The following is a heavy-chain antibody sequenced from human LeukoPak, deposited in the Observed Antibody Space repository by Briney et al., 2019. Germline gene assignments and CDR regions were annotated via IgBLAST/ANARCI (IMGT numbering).Heavy chain of an antibody. D-gene: IGHD6-6*01. V-gene: IGHV1-69*13. CDR3: ARGEQLGPVDY. CDR2: IIPIFGTA. J-gene: IGHJ4*02. CDR1: GGTFSSYA. Sequence: ASVKVSCKASGGTFSSYAISWVRQAPGQGLEWMGGIIPIFGTANYAQKFQGRVTVTADESTSTAYMELSSLRSEDTAVYYCARGEQLGPVDYWGQGTLVTVSS.